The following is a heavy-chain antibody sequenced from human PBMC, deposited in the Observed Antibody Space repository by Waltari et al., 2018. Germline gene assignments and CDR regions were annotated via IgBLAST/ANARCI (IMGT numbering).Heavy chain of an antibody. Sequence: EVQLVESGGGLVQPGRSLRLSCTASGFTFGDYAMSWVRQAPGKGLEWVGFIRSKAYGGTTEYAASVKGRFTISRDDSKSIAYLQMNSLKTEDTGVYYCTRAPPEWGSGSYYPPFAFDIWGQGTMVTVSS. V-gene: IGHV3-49*04. J-gene: IGHJ3*02. CDR2: IRSKAYGGTT. D-gene: IGHD3-10*01. CDR1: GFTFGDYA. CDR3: TRAPPEWGSGSYYPPFAFDI.